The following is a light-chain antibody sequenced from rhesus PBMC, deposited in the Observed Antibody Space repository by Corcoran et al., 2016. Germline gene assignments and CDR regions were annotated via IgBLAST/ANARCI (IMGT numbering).Light chain of an antibody. J-gene: IGKJ4*01. Sequence: DIVMTQTPLSLPVTPGEPASISCRSSQSLLDSEDGNTYLDWYLQKPGQSPQLLISEVSNRASGVPDRVSGSGADTDVTLKISRAEAEDVRIYYCMQALDFPLTFGGGTKVEIK. CDR2: EVS. CDR1: QSLLDSEDGNTY. CDR3: MQALDFPLT. V-gene: IGKV2-104*02.